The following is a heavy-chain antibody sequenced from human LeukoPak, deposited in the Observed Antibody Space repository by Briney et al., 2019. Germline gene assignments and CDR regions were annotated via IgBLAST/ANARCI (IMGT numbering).Heavy chain of an antibody. D-gene: IGHD6-19*01. Sequence: SETLSLTCAVYGGSFSDYYWSWIRQPPGKGLEWIGEINHSGSTNYNPSLKSRVTISVDTSKNQFSLKLSSVTAADTAVYYCAGTITVAGMSFPYFDYWGQGTLVTVSS. CDR2: INHSGST. J-gene: IGHJ4*02. CDR3: AGTITVAGMSFPYFDY. CDR1: GGSFSDYY. V-gene: IGHV4-34*01.